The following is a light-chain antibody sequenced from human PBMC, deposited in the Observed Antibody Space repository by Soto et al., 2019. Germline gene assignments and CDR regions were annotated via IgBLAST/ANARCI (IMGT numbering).Light chain of an antibody. CDR3: SSYTGSITRAVA. Sequence: QSVLTQPASVSGSPGQSITISCTGTSSDVGGYDYVSWYQHHPGKAPKLLIYEVTHRPSGVSNRFSGSKSGNTASLTISGLQAEDEADYFCSSYTGSITRAVAFGGGTKLTVL. CDR1: SSDVGGYDY. V-gene: IGLV2-14*01. J-gene: IGLJ2*01. CDR2: EVT.